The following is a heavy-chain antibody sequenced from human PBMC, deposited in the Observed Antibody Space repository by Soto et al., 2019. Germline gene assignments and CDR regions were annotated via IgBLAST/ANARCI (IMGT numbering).Heavy chain of an antibody. V-gene: IGHV4-34*01. D-gene: IGHD6-6*01. Sequence: SETLSLTCAVCGGSFSGYYWNWIRQPPGKGLEWIGEINHSGSTNYNPSLKSRVTISVDTSKNQFSLKLSSVTAADTAVYYCARSGGRIAARNWFDPWGQGTLVTVSS. CDR3: ARSGGRIAARNWFDP. CDR1: GGSFSGYY. J-gene: IGHJ5*02. CDR2: INHSGST.